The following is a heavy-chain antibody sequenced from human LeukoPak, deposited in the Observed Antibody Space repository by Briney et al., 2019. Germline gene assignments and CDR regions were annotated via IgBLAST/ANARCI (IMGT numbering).Heavy chain of an antibody. D-gene: IGHD4-17*01. CDR1: GGSISSGSYY. V-gene: IGHV4-61*02. Sequence: KSSQTLSLTRTVSGGSISSGSYYWSWIRQPAGKGLEWIGRIYTSGSTNYNPSLKSRVTISIDTSKNQFSLKLSSLTAADTAIYYCARGIESYGDYGYWGQGILVTVSS. CDR2: IYTSGST. J-gene: IGHJ4*02. CDR3: ARGIESYGDYGY.